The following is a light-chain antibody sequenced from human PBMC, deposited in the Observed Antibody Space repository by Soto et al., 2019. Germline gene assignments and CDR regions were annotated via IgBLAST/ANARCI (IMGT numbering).Light chain of an antibody. CDR3: QQYNSYSWT. J-gene: IGKJ1*01. Sequence: DIQMTQSPSTLSASVGDRVTITCRASQSISSWLAWYQQKPGKAPKLLIYDASSLESGVPSRFSGSGSGTELTLTIRSLQPDDFATYYCQQYNSYSWTFGQGTKVEIK. CDR2: DAS. CDR1: QSISSW. V-gene: IGKV1-5*01.